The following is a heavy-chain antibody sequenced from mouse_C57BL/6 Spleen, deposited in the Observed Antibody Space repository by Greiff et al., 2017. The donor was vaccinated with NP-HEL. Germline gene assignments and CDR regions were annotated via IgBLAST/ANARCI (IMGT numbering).Heavy chain of an antibody. J-gene: IGHJ3*01. Sequence: VQLQQPGAELVRPGTSVKLSCKASGYTFTSYWMHWVKQRPGQGLEWIGVIDPSDSYTNYNQKFKGKATLTVDTSSSTAYMQLRSLTSEDSAVYYCARGELGPWGQGTLVTVSA. CDR3: ARGELGP. V-gene: IGHV1-59*01. CDR1: GYTFTSYW. D-gene: IGHD4-1*01. CDR2: IDPSDSYT.